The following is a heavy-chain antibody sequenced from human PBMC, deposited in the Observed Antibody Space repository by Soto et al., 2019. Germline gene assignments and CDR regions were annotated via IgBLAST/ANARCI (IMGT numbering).Heavy chain of an antibody. V-gene: IGHV3-7*05. D-gene: IGHD1-7*01. CDR2: IKQDGSEK. CDR1: GFTFSSYW. CDR3: ARGGVYNWNYILFDY. Sequence: GGSLRLSCAASGFTFSSYWMSWVRQAPGKGLEWVANIKQDGSEKYYVDSVKGRFTISRDNAKNSLYLQMNSLRAEDTAVYYCARGGVYNWNYILFDYWGQGTLVTVSS. J-gene: IGHJ4*02.